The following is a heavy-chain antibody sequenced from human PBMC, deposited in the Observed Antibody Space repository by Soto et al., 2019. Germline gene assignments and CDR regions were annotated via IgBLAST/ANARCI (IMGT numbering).Heavy chain of an antibody. V-gene: IGHV3-21*01. CDR2: INTSGDSI. J-gene: IGHJ4*02. CDR1: GFTFSTHS. CDR3: ARDSPSPGMSHIDY. Sequence: EVQLLESGGGLVQPGGSLRLSCAASGFTFSTHSMNWVRQAPGKGLEWVSCINTSGDSIYYADSVKGRFTISRDNAKDSLYLQRNSLRAEEPVVYSGARDSPSPGMSHIDYWGQGTLVAVSS.